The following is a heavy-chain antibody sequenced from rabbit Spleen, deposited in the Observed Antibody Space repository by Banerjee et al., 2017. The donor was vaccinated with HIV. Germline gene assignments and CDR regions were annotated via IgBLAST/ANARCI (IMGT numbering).Heavy chain of an antibody. CDR1: GVSFSISSY. CDR3: ARDTSSSFSSYGMDL. D-gene: IGHD1-1*01. J-gene: IGHJ6*01. CDR2: IEGGSSTFS. Sequence: QSLEESGGDLVKPGASLTLTCTASGVSFSISSYMCWVRQAPGKGLEWIACIEGGSSTFSYFASWAKGRFTISKTSSTTVTLQMTSLTAADTATYFCARDTSSSFSSYGMDLWGPGTLVTVS. V-gene: IGHV1S40*01.